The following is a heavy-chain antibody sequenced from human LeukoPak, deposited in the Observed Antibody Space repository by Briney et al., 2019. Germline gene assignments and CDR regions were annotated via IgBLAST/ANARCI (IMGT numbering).Heavy chain of an antibody. CDR3: AKVYDNQLLFNWFDP. J-gene: IGHJ5*02. CDR2: ISSSSSTI. CDR1: GFTFSSYE. Sequence: SGGSLRLSCAASGFTFSSYEMNWVRQAPGKGLEWVSYISSSSSTIYYADSVKGRFTISRDNAKNSLYLQMNSLKAEDTAVYYCAKVYDNQLLFNWFDPWGQGTLVTVSS. D-gene: IGHD2-2*01. V-gene: IGHV3-48*03.